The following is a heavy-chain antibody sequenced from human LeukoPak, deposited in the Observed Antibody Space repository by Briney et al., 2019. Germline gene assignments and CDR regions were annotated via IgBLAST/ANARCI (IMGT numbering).Heavy chain of an antibody. CDR2: IYYSGST. V-gene: IGHV4-59*01. Sequence: SETLSLTCTVSGGSISSYYWSWIRQPPGKGLEWIGYIYYSGSTNYNPSLKSRVTISVDTSKNQFSLKLSSVTAADTAVYYCARSTVTYNWFDPWGQGTLVTVSS. D-gene: IGHD4-17*01. CDR3: ARSTVTYNWFDP. J-gene: IGHJ5*02. CDR1: GGSISSYY.